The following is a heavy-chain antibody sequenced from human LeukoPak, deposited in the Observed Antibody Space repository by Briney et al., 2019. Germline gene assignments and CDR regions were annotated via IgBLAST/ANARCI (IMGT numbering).Heavy chain of an antibody. V-gene: IGHV3-53*01. CDR1: GFTVSSNY. CDR3: ARCPVTTYYYYYYMDV. J-gene: IGHJ6*03. D-gene: IGHD4-17*01. CDR2: IYSGGST. Sequence: GGSLRLSCAASGFTVSSNYMSWVRQAPGKGLEWVSVIYSGGSTYYADSVKGRFTISRDNSKNTLYLQMNSLRAEDTAVYYCARCPVTTYYYYYYMDVWGKGTTVTVSS.